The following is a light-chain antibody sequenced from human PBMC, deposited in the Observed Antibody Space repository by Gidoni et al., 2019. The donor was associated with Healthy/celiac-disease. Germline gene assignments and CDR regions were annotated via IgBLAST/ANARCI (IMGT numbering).Light chain of an antibody. Sequence: SYELTQPSSVSVVPGQTARITCSGDVLAKKYARWFQQQPGQAPVLVIYKDSERPSGIPERFSGSSSGTTVTLTISGAQVEDEADYYCYSAADNNLVFGGGTKLTVL. J-gene: IGLJ3*02. CDR3: YSAADNNLV. CDR2: KDS. V-gene: IGLV3-27*01. CDR1: VLAKKY.